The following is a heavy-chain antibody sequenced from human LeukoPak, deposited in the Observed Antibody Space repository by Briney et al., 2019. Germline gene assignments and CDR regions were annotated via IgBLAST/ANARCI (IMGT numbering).Heavy chain of an antibody. CDR3: AKDREYSSSFETYYFDY. J-gene: IGHJ4*02. Sequence: GGSLRLSCAASGFIFSTYGMHWVRQAPGKGLEWVAFIQFDGSNEYYADSVKGRFTISRDNSKNTLYLQMNSLRADDTAVYYCAKDREYSSSFETYYFDYRGQGTLVTVSS. D-gene: IGHD6-6*01. V-gene: IGHV3-30*02. CDR1: GFIFSTYG. CDR2: IQFDGSNE.